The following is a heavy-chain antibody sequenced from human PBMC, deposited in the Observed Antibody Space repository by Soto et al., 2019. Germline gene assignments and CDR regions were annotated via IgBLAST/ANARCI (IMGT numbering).Heavy chain of an antibody. J-gene: IGHJ6*02. CDR2: IGYDGSNK. Sequence: QVQLVESGGGVVQPGRSLRLSCAASGFTFSSYGMHWVRQAPGKGLEWVAVIGYDGSNKYYADSVKGRFTISRDNSKNTLYLQMNSLRAEDTAVYYCARVVVVVPAPYYGYGMDVWGQGTTVTVSS. D-gene: IGHD2-2*01. CDR1: GFTFSSYG. V-gene: IGHV3-33*01. CDR3: ARVVVVVPAPYYGYGMDV.